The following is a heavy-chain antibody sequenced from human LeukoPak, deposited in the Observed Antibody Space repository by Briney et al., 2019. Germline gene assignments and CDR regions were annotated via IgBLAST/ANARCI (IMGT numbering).Heavy chain of an antibody. CDR2: IYYSGST. CDR1: GGSISSYY. D-gene: IGHD5-18*01. J-gene: IGHJ4*02. Sequence: SETLSLTCTVSGGSISSYYWSWIRQPPGKGLEWLGYIYYSGSTNYNPSLKSRVTISVDTSKNQFSLKLSSVTAADTAVYYCARGDVDTAMDPFDYWGQGTLVTVSS. CDR3: ARGDVDTAMDPFDY. V-gene: IGHV4-59*01.